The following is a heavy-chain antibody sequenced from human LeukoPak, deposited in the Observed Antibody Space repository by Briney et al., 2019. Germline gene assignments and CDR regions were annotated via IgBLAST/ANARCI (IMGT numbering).Heavy chain of an antibody. V-gene: IGHV4-59*08. CDR1: GGSFSGYY. CDR3: ARHAYSSSWFDP. D-gene: IGHD6-13*01. CDR2: IYYSGST. J-gene: IGHJ5*02. Sequence: SETLSLTCAVYGGSFSGYYWSWIRQPPGKGLEWIGYIYYSGSTNYNPSLESRVTISVDTSKNQFSLKLSSVTAADTAVYYCARHAYSSSWFDPWGQGTLVTVSS.